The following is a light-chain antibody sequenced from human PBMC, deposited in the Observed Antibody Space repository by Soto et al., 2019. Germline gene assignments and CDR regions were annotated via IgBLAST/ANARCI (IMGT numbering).Light chain of an antibody. J-gene: IGKJ4*01. V-gene: IGKV3-15*01. Sequence: ELVLTQSPATLSVSPGERATLACRASQGVGSTLAWYQQEPGQPPRILIYDASTRATGIPARFSGDGSGTECTLTISRLQSDDFAVYYCQHYKTWPLTFGGGTKVDIK. CDR3: QHYKTWPLT. CDR2: DAS. CDR1: QGVGST.